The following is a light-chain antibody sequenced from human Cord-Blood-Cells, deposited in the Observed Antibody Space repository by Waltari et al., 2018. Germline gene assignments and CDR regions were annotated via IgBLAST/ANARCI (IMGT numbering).Light chain of an antibody. Sequence: DIQMTQSPSTLSASVGDRVTITCRASQSISSWLAWYQQKPGKAPKLLIYDASSLESGVPSRFSGSGSGTEFTLTISSLQPDEFATYYCQQYNGYWTFGQGTKVEIK. V-gene: IGKV1-5*01. CDR1: QSISSW. J-gene: IGKJ1*01. CDR2: DAS. CDR3: QQYNGYWT.